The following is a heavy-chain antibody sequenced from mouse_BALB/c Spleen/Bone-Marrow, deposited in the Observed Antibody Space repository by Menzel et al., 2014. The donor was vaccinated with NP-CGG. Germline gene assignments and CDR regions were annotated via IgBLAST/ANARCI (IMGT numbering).Heavy chain of an antibody. D-gene: IGHD2-4*01. Sequence: VQLQESGADLVKPGGSLKLSCAASGFTFSNYGMPWVRQTPDQRLEWVATISSGGSYTNYPDSVQGRFTISRDNAKNTLYLQMSSLKSEDTAMYYCARQRDYDYFDDWGQGTTLTVSS. J-gene: IGHJ2*01. CDR3: ARQRDYDYFDD. CDR1: GFTFSNYG. CDR2: ISSGGSYT. V-gene: IGHV5-6*01.